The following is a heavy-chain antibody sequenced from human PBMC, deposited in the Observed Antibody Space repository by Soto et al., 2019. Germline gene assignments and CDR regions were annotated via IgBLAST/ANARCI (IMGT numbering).Heavy chain of an antibody. V-gene: IGHV3-23*01. CDR2: VSIGGST. D-gene: IGHD2-15*01. CDR3: AKRRGAGGHFDY. CDR1: GFTVSSYA. J-gene: IGHJ4*02. Sequence: DVQLLESGGGLVQPEGSLRLSCAASGFTVSSYAMGWVRQGPGKGLEWVAGVSIGGSTHYADGVRGRFTISRDNSKNTLSLQMNSLTAEDTAVYFCAKRRGAGGHFDYWGQGALVTVSS.